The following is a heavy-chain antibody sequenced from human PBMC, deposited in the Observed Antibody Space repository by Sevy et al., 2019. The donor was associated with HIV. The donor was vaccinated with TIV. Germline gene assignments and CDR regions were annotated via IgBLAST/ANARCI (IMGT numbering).Heavy chain of an antibody. Sequence: GGSLRLSCAASGFTFSGYSMNWVRPGPGKGLEWISSISSSSNYIDYADSARGRFTISRDNAKNSLYLQMNSLRAEDTAVYYCATDRKGERSAYDGAGYYGMDVWGQGTTVTVSS. D-gene: IGHD5-12*01. CDR1: GFTFSGYS. J-gene: IGHJ6*02. V-gene: IGHV3-21*01. CDR2: ISSSSNYI. CDR3: ATDRKGERSAYDGAGYYGMDV.